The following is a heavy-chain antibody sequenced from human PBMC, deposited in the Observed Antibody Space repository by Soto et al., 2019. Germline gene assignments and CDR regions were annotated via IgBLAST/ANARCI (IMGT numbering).Heavy chain of an antibody. CDR2: IIPIFATA. Sequence: SVKVSCKASGGTFSSYAISWVRQAPGQGLEWMGGIIPIFATANYAQKFQGRVTITAEESTSTGYMELSSQRSEDTAVYYCARGHRGLRCHLDSWGQGTVVTVSS. CDR1: GGTFSSYA. D-gene: IGHD2-8*01. V-gene: IGHV1-69*13. CDR3: ARGHRGLRCHLDS. J-gene: IGHJ4*02.